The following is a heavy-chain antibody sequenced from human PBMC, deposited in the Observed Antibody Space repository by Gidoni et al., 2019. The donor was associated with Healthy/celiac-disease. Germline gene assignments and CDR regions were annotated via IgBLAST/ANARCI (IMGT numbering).Heavy chain of an antibody. V-gene: IGHV3-48*04. Sequence: EVQLVESGGGLVQPGGSLRLSCAASGFTFSSYSMNWVRQAPGKGLEWVSYIRSSSSTIYYADSVKGRFTISRDNAKNSLYLQMNSLRAEDTAVYYCARGNTVVIPQENYFDYWGQGTLVTVSS. CDR2: IRSSSSTI. CDR1: GFTFSSYS. D-gene: IGHD2-21*01. CDR3: ARGNTVVIPQENYFDY. J-gene: IGHJ4*02.